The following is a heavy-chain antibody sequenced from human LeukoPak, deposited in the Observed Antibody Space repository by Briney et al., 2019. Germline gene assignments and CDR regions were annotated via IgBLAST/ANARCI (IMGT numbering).Heavy chain of an antibody. CDR2: ISAHDGTR. Sequence: ASVKVSCKASGYTFTNYGITWVRQAPGQGLEWMGWISAHDGTRNYALKHEDRVTMTTDTSTSTAYMELRGLRSDDTAVYYCARLTGTYYKGWFDPWGQGTLVTVSS. J-gene: IGHJ5*02. D-gene: IGHD3-10*01. CDR3: ARLTGTYYKGWFDP. V-gene: IGHV1-18*01. CDR1: GYTFTNYG.